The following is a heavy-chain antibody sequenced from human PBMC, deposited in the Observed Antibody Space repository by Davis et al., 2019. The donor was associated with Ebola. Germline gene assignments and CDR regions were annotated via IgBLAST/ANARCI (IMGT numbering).Heavy chain of an antibody. V-gene: IGHV4-59*01. J-gene: IGHJ4*02. Sequence: MPGGSLRLSCTVSGGSISSYYWSWIRQPPGKGLEWIGYIDYSGSTNYNPSLKSRVTISVDTSKNQFSLKLSSVTAADTAVYYCARGDYSFDYWGQGTLVTVSS. CDR1: GGSISSYY. D-gene: IGHD4-11*01. CDR2: IDYSGST. CDR3: ARGDYSFDY.